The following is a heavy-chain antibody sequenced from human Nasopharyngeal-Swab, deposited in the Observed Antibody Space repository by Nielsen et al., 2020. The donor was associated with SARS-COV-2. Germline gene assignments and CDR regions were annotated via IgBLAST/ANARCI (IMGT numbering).Heavy chain of an antibody. D-gene: IGHD1-20*01. CDR3: TRDLYNWNHDAFDI. J-gene: IGHJ3*02. Sequence: WIRQPPGKGLEWVGFIRSKAYGGTTEYAASVKGRFTISRDDSKSIAYLQMNSLKTEDTAVCYCTRDLYNWNHDAFDIWGQGTMVTVSS. CDR2: IRSKAYGGTT. V-gene: IGHV3-49*02.